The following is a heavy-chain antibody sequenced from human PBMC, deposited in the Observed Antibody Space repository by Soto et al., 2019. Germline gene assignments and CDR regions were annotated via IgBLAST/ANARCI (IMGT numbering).Heavy chain of an antibody. D-gene: IGHD5-12*01. Sequence: QVQLVQSGAEVKKPGASVKVSCKASGYTFTSYGISWVRQAPGQGLEWMGWISAYNGNTNYAQKLQGRVTMTTDTSVSTADWKFGSMGFDTTAVLYCERVISYGGNDYPGPRVKVNYSDTYPMDVG. J-gene: IGHJ6*03. V-gene: IGHV1-18*01. CDR3: ERVISYGGNDYPGPRVKVNYSDTYPMDV. CDR2: ISAYNGNT. CDR1: GYTFTSYG.